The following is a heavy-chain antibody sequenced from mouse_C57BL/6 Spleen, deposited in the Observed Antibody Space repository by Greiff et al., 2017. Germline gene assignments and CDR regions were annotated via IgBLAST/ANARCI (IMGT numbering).Heavy chain of an antibody. V-gene: IGHV1-75*01. J-gene: IGHJ1*03. CDR1: GYTFTDYY. D-gene: IGHD1-1*01. CDR3: ASPFTTVVAPGYFDV. CDR2: IFPGSGSP. Sequence: VQLQQSGPELVKPGASVKISCKASGYTFTDYYINWVKQRPGQGLEWICWIFPGSGSPYYTEKFTGKATLTVDKSSSTAYMLLSNLTSEDSAVYFCASPFTTVVAPGYFDVWGTGTTVTVSS.